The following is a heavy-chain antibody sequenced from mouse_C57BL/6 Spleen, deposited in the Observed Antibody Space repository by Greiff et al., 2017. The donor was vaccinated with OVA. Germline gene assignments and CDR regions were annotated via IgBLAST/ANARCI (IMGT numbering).Heavy chain of an antibody. J-gene: IGHJ4*01. CDR2: IDPSDSYT. Sequence: VQLQQPGAELVMPGASVKLSCKASGYTFTSYWMHWVKQRPGQGLEWIGEIDPSDSYTNYNQKFKGKSTLTVDKSSSTAYMQLSSLTSEDSAVYYWARFYYSNYGAMDYWGQGTSVTVSS. V-gene: IGHV1-69*01. CDR1: GYTFTSYW. D-gene: IGHD2-5*01. CDR3: ARFYYSNYGAMDY.